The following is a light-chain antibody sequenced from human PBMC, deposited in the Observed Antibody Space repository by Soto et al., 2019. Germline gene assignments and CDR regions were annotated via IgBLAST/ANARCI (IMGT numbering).Light chain of an antibody. Sequence: DIQMTQSPSTLSASIGDRVTITCRASQSISSWLAWYQQKPGKAPKVLIYKASSLESGVPSRFSGSGSGTEFTLTISSLQPEDFATYYCQQYNSYSTFGPGTKVDLK. CDR3: QQYNSYST. CDR2: KAS. J-gene: IGKJ3*01. CDR1: QSISSW. V-gene: IGKV1-5*03.